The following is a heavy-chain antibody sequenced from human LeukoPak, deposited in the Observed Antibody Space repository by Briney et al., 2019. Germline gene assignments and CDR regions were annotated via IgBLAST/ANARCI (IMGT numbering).Heavy chain of an antibody. V-gene: IGHV1-69*04. J-gene: IGHJ4*02. CDR3: AGGLQFLDY. Sequence: ASVKVSCKASGGTFSSYAISWVRQAPGQGLEWMGRIIPILGIANYARKFQGRVTITADKSTSTAYMELSSLRSEDTAVHYCAGGLQFLDYWGQGTLVTVSS. D-gene: IGHD5-24*01. CDR1: GGTFSSYA. CDR2: IIPILGIA.